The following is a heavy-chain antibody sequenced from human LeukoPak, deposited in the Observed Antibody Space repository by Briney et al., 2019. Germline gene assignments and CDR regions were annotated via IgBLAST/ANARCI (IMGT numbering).Heavy chain of an antibody. CDR1: GGSIISNTYC. CDR2: INHSGST. Sequence: SETLSLTCTVSGGSIISNTYCWGWIRQPPGKGLEWIGEINHSGSTNYNPSLKSRVTISVDTSKNQFSLKLSSVTAADTAVYYCARGGGSYYPDYWGQGTLVTVSS. V-gene: IGHV4-39*07. CDR3: ARGGGSYYPDY. J-gene: IGHJ4*02. D-gene: IGHD1-26*01.